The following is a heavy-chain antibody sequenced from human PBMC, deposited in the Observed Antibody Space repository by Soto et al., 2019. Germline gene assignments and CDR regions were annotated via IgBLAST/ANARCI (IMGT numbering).Heavy chain of an antibody. Sequence: GGSLRLSCAASGFTFSSYSMNWVRQAPGKGLEWVSYISSSSSTIYYADSVKGRFTISRDNAKNSLYLQMNSLRDEDTAVYYCVKGAYSYGATGYSPDYWGQGTRVTV. CDR1: GFTFSSYS. J-gene: IGHJ4*02. D-gene: IGHD3-10*01. CDR2: ISSSSSTI. V-gene: IGHV3-48*02. CDR3: VKGAYSYGATGYSPDY.